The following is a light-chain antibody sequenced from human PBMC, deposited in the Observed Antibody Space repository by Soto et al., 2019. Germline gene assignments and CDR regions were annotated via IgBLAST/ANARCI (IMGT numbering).Light chain of an antibody. CDR1: QTISNY. CDR2: AAS. Sequence: DIPLTQSPSSLSASVGDRVSISCRASQTISNYLNWYQQKPGKAPKVLIFAASGLQSGVPSRFSGSGSGTDFTLTITSLQPEDFATYYCQQSYSRTFGQGTKVEI. CDR3: QQSYSRT. V-gene: IGKV1-39*01. J-gene: IGKJ1*01.